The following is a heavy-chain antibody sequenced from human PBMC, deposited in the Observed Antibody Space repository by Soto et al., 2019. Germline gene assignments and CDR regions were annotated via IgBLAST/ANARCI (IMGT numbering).Heavy chain of an antibody. J-gene: IGHJ6*02. CDR3: ARVLYYGMEV. CDR2: ISAHDEK. V-gene: IGHV2-26*01. Sequence: QVTLKESGPVLVKPTETLTLTCTVSGYSLSHPRMGVSWIRQPPGKALEWLAHISAHDEKSYSTSLMTRLTISQDTSKRQVVLTMTNMDPVDTANYYCARVLYYGMEVWGQGTTVTVS. CDR1: GYSLSHPRMG.